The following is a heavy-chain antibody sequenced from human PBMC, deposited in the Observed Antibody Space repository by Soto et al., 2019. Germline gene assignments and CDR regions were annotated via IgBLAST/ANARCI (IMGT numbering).Heavy chain of an antibody. Sequence: EVQLVESGGGLVQPGGSLRLSCAASGFTLSNYWMYWVRQAPGKGLVWVSRVNSDGSSTNYADSVKGRFTISRDNAKNTLYLQMNSLRAEDTAVYYCARGLLGSSTSYYHWGQGTLVTVSS. CDR2: VNSDGSST. V-gene: IGHV3-74*01. J-gene: IGHJ4*02. CDR3: ARGLLGSSTSYYH. CDR1: GFTLSNYW. D-gene: IGHD2-2*01.